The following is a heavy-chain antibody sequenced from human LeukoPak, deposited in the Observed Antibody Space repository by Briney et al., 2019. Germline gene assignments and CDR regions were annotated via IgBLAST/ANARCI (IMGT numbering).Heavy chain of an antibody. CDR3: ARDFRYFYWIPGAFDI. D-gene: IGHD3-9*01. J-gene: IGHJ3*02. Sequence: GGSLRLSCAASGFTFSSYWMSWVRQAPGKGLEWVANIKQDGSEKYYVDSVKGRFTISRDNAKNSLYLQMNRLRAEDTAVYYCARDFRYFYWIPGAFDIWGQGTMVTVSS. CDR1: GFTFSSYW. CDR2: IKQDGSEK. V-gene: IGHV3-7*01.